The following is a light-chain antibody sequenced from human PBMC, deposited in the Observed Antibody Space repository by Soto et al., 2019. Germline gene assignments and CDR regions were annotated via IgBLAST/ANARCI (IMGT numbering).Light chain of an antibody. V-gene: IGLV2-14*01. CDR2: DVS. J-gene: IGLJ2*01. CDR1: SSDVGGYNY. Sequence: QSALTQPASVSGSPGQSITISCTGTSSDVGGYNYVSWYQQHPGKAPKIMIYDVSNRPSGVSNRFSGSKSGNTASLTISGLHAEDEADYYCISYTSSSTPVVFCGGTKLTVL. CDR3: ISYTSSSTPVV.